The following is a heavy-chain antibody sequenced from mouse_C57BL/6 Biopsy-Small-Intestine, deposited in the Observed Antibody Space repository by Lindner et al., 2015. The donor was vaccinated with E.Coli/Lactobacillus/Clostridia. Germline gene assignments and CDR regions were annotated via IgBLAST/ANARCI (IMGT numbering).Heavy chain of an antibody. CDR1: GHTLTELS. CDR3: ATDGPGIPGGIAH. CDR2: FDPEEGGR. D-gene: IGHD5-2*01. Sequence: SVKVSCKVSGHTLTELSIHWVRQAPGKGFEWVGGFDPEEGGRFYAQKFQGRVTMTEDTSTDTAYMELNSLRSDDTAVYYCATDGPGIPGGIAHWGQGTLITVS. V-gene: IGHV1-19*01. J-gene: IGHJ3*01.